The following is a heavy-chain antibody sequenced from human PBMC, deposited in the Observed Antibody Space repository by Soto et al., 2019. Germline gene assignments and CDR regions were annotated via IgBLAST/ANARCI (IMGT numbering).Heavy chain of an antibody. CDR2: TYYTGIT. CDR1: GGSITSGGYY. D-gene: IGHD6-13*01. V-gene: IGHV4-31*03. Sequence: PSETLSLTCKVSGGSITSGGYYWSWIRQHPVKGLEWIGYTYYTGITYYNPSLKGRVTISLDTYGSHFSLSLTSVTAADTAIYYCARGGSPWYGYNWFDPCRPLTLITASS. CDR3: ARGGSPWYGYNWFDP. J-gene: IGHJ5*02.